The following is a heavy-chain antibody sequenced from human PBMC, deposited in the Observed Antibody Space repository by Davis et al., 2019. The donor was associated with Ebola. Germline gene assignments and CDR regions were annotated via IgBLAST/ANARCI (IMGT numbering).Heavy chain of an antibody. J-gene: IGHJ4*02. Sequence: PGGSLRLSCEASGFTFSNFAINWVRQAPGRGLEWVSSISSQSSYIHYADSVRGRFSISRDNAKNSLYLQMDSLRAEDTAVYYCVREAGTTFDYWGQGTLVTVSS. CDR2: ISSQSSYI. CDR1: GFTFSNFA. CDR3: VREAGTTFDY. V-gene: IGHV3-21*01. D-gene: IGHD1-1*01.